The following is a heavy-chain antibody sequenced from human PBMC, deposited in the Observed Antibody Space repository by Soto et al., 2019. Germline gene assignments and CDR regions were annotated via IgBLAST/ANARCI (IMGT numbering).Heavy chain of an antibody. Sequence: EVQLVESGGGLVQPGGSLRLSCAASGFTFSSYDMHWVRQATGKGLEWVSAIGTAGDTYYPGSVKGRVTISRENAKNSLYLQMNILRAGDTAVYYCERGSWNYYYMDVWGKGTTVTVSS. CDR3: ERGSWNYYYMDV. CDR1: GFTFSSYD. J-gene: IGHJ6*03. D-gene: IGHD6-13*01. V-gene: IGHV3-13*01. CDR2: IGTAGDT.